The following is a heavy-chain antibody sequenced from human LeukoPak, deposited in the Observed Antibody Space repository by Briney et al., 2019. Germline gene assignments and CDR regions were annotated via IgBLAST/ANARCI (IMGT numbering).Heavy chain of an antibody. CDR1: GFTFSSYS. Sequence: PGGSLRLSCAASGFTFSSYSMNWVRQAPGKGLEWVSYISSSSSTIYYADSVKGRFTISRDNAKNSLYLQMNSLRDEDTAVYYCARDYNDILTGYYFTIAISGQGTMVTVSS. J-gene: IGHJ3*02. D-gene: IGHD3-9*01. CDR3: ARDYNDILTGYYFTIAI. V-gene: IGHV3-48*02. CDR2: ISSSSSTI.